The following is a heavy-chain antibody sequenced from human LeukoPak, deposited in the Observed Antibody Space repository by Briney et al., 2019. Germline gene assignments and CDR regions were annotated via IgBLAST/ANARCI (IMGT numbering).Heavy chain of an antibody. V-gene: IGHV3-30-3*01. CDR3: AREGYSYGFFDY. CDR1: GFTFSSYA. D-gene: IGHD5-18*01. Sequence: GGSLRLSCAASGFTFSSYAMHWVRQAPGKGLEWVAVILYDGSNKYYADSVKGRFTISRDNSKNTLYLQMNSLRAEDTAVYYCAREGYSYGFFDYWGQGTLVTVSS. CDR2: ILYDGSNK. J-gene: IGHJ4*02.